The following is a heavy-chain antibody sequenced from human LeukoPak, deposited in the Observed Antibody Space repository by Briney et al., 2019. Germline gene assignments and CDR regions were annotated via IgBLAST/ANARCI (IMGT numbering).Heavy chain of an antibody. CDR3: AKDSPIFGVVISYFDY. CDR1: GFTFSSYG. D-gene: IGHD3-3*01. CDR2: IRYDVSNK. J-gene: IGHJ4*02. V-gene: IGHV3-30*02. Sequence: GGSLRVSCAASGFTFSSYGMHWVRQAPGKGLEWVAFIRYDVSNKYYADSVKGRFTISRDNSKNTLYLQMNSLRAEDTAVYYCAKDSPIFGVVISYFDYWGQGTLVTVSS.